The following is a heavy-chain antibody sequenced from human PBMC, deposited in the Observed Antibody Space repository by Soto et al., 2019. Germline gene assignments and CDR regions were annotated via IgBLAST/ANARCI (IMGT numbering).Heavy chain of an antibody. CDR2: ISSSSSTI. V-gene: IGHV3-48*01. CDR3: ARGRTNYYDRSGDPAGPDY. Sequence: GGSLRLSCAASGFTFSSYSMNWVRQAPGKGLEWVSYISSSSSTIYYADSVKGRFTISRDNAKNSLYLQMNSLRVEDTAMYYCARGRTNYYDRSGDPAGPDYWGQGTLVTVSS. CDR1: GFTFSSYS. J-gene: IGHJ4*02. D-gene: IGHD3-22*01.